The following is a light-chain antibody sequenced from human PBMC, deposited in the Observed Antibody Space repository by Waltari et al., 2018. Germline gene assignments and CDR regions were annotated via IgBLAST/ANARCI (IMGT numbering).Light chain of an antibody. Sequence: VVMTQSPLSRPVTLEQPAPISCTSSQSLVASDVNTYFSWFQQRPGQSPRRLLYKVSNRDSGVPDRFSGSGSGTTFTLRISRVEAEDVGIYYCMQGEHRPWTFGQGTRVEIK. V-gene: IGKV2-30*01. J-gene: IGKJ1*01. CDR2: KVS. CDR1: QSLVASDVNTY. CDR3: MQGEHRPWT.